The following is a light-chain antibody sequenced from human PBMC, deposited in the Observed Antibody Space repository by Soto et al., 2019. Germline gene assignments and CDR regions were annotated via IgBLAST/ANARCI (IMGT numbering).Light chain of an antibody. V-gene: IGKV3-15*01. J-gene: IGKJ2*01. CDR1: QSVGSY. CDR2: GAS. CDR3: QQYNTWPPRYT. Sequence: EIVMTQSPATLSVSPGGRATLSCRASQSVGSYLAWYQQRPGQPPRLLIYGASTRATGIPARFIGSGSGTEFSLTISSLQSEDFAVYYCQQYNTWPPRYTFGQGTKLEIK.